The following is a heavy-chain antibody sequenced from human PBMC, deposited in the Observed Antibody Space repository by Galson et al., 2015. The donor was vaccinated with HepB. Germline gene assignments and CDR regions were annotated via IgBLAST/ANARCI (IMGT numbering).Heavy chain of an antibody. J-gene: IGHJ4*02. V-gene: IGHV1-3*01. Sequence: SVKVSCKASGYTFTSYAMHWVRQAPGQRLEWMGWINAGNGNTKYSQKFQGRVTITRDTSASTAYMELSSLRSEDTAVYYCARGDFSPPSPFDYWGQGTLVTVSS. D-gene: IGHD3-16*01. CDR3: ARGDFSPPSPFDY. CDR2: INAGNGNT. CDR1: GYTFTSYA.